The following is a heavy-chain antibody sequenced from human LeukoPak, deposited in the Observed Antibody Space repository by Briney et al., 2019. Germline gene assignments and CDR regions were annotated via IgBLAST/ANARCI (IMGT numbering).Heavy chain of an antibody. D-gene: IGHD1-1*01. CDR3: ANLRKSLWIPEFDY. CDR2: INPNSGGT. Sequence: ASVKVSCKASGYTFAGYYMHWVRQAPGQGLEWMGWINPNSGGTYYAQQFQGRVTMTRDTSISIAYMELYSLRADDTAVYYCANLRKSLWIPEFDYWGQGTLVTVSS. CDR1: GYTFAGYY. J-gene: IGHJ4*02. V-gene: IGHV1-2*02.